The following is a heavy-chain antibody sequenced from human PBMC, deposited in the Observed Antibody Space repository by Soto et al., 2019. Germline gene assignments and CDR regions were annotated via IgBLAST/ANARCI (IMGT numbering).Heavy chain of an antibody. D-gene: IGHD3-22*01. CDR1: GGSISSGGYY. J-gene: IGHJ6*02. CDR2: IYYSGST. V-gene: IGHV4-31*03. CDR3: ARDRRXNYYDSSGKDYYYGMDV. Sequence: SETLSLTCTVSGGSISSGGYYWSWIRQHPGKGLEWIGYIYYSGSTYYNPSLKSRVAISVDTSKNQFSLKLSSVTAADTAVYYCARDRRXNYYDSSGKDYYYGMDVWGQGTTVTVSS.